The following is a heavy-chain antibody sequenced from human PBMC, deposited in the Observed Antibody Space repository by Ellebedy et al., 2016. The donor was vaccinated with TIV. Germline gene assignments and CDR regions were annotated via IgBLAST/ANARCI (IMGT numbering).Heavy chain of an antibody. CDR2: VHYTGST. CDR1: GGSINTYY. J-gene: IGHJ3*02. CDR3: ARDSKKGWAFDI. V-gene: IGHV4-59*12. Sequence: SETLSLTCTVSGGSINTYYWTWIRQPPGKGLEYIGYVHYTGSTNYNPSPRNRVTLSVDSFKNQISLKLDSVTAADTAVYYCARDSKKGWAFDIWGQGTMVTVSS.